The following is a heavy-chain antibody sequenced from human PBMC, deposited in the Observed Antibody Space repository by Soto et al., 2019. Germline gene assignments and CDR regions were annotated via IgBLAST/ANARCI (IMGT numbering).Heavy chain of an antibody. CDR1: GGSISSGGYY. CDR2: IYYSGST. Sequence: QVQLQESGPGLVKPSQTLSLTCTVSGGSISSGGYYWSWIRQHPGKGLEWIGYIYYSGSTYYNPSIKSRVTISVDTSKNQFSLKLSSVTAADTAVYYCARGYSSILSFWFDPWGQGTLVTVSS. J-gene: IGHJ5*02. D-gene: IGHD6-13*01. V-gene: IGHV4-31*03. CDR3: ARGYSSILSFWFDP.